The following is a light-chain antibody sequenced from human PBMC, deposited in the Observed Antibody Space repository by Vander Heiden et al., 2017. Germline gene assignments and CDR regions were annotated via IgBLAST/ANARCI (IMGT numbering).Light chain of an antibody. V-gene: IGKV3-20*01. CDR1: QSVSSSY. CDR2: GAS. CDR3: QQYGSSMYT. J-gene: IGKJ2*01. Sequence: EIVLTQSPGTLSLSPGERATLSCRASQSVSSSYLAWYQQKPGQAPRLLIYGASNRATGIPDRFSGSGSETDFTLTISRLEPEDFAVYYCQQYGSSMYTFGQGTKLEIK.